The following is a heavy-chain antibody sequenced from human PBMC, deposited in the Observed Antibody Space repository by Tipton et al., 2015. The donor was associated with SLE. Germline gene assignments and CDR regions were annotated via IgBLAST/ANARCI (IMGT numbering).Heavy chain of an antibody. V-gene: IGHV3-21*01. CDR2: ISSSSTYI. CDR1: GFTFSTYY. D-gene: IGHD4-11*01. Sequence: SLRLSCVASGFTFSTYYMNWVRQAPGKGLEWVSSISSSSTYIYYADSVKGRFTISRDNAKNSLYLQMNSLRAEDTAAYFCARLSSNYDSYSFDSWGQGTLVTVSS. CDR3: ARLSSNYDSYSFDS. J-gene: IGHJ4*02.